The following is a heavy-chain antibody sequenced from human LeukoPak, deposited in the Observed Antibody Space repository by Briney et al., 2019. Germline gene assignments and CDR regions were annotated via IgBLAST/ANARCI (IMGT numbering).Heavy chain of an antibody. CDR2: MNPKSADT. CDR1: VYTFTSYD. V-gene: IGHV1-8*01. J-gene: IGHJ4*02. D-gene: IGHD6-13*01. CDR3: ARGPPEISSSDY. Sequence: VASVKVSCKASVYTFTSYDINWVRQAPGQGLEWMGWMNPKSADTGYAQMFQGRVTMTRNTSISTAYMEVTSLRSEDTAVYYCARGPPEISSSDYWGQGTLVTVYS.